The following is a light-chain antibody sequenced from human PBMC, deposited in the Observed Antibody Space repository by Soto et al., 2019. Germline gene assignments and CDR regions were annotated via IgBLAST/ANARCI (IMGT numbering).Light chain of an antibody. V-gene: IGKV3-11*01. CDR1: QSVYTY. Sequence: EIVLTQSPGTLSLSPGERATLSCRASQSVYTYLAWYQQKPGQSPRLLIYDVSNRATGVPARFSGSGSGTDFTLTINSLEPEDFAVYCCQQRSNWPLTFGAGTKVEIK. J-gene: IGKJ4*01. CDR3: QQRSNWPLT. CDR2: DVS.